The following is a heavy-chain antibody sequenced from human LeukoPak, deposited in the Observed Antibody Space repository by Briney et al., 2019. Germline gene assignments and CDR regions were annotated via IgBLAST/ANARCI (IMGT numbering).Heavy chain of an antibody. V-gene: IGHV1-46*01. D-gene: IGHD3-10*01. Sequence: ASVKVSCKAFGYTFTSNYMHWVRQAPGQGPEWMGVISPSGGSTTYAQKFQGRVTLTRDMSTSTDYLELSSLRSEDTAVYYCARDYYGSGSYCPWGQGTLVTVSS. CDR1: GYTFTSNY. J-gene: IGHJ5*02. CDR2: ISPSGGST. CDR3: ARDYYGSGSYCP.